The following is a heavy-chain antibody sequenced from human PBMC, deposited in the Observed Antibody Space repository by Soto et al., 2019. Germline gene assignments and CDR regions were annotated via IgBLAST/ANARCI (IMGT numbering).Heavy chain of an antibody. J-gene: IGHJ4*02. V-gene: IGHV1-2*04. CDR3: ARGHDQQLDPRPLDY. CDR2: INPNSGGT. Sequence: GASVKVSCKASGYTFTGYYMHWVRQAPGQGLEWMGWINPNSGGTNYAQKFQGWVTMTRDTSISTAYMELSRLRSDDTAVYYCARGHDQQLDPRPLDYWGQGTLVTVSS. CDR1: GYTFTGYY. D-gene: IGHD6-13*01.